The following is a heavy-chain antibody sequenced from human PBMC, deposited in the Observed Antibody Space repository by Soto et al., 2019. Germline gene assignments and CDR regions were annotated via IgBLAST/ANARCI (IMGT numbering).Heavy chain of an antibody. V-gene: IGHV1-3*01. CDR2: INAGNGNT. J-gene: IGHJ5*02. CDR1: GYTFTNYA. D-gene: IGHD6-19*01. Sequence: ASVKVSCKASGYTFTNYAMHWVRQAPGQRLEWMGWINAGNGNTKYSQKFQGRLTMTRNTSISTVYMELSSLSFEDTAVYYCARGRIIVAGGFDPWGQGTLVTVSS. CDR3: ARGRIIVAGGFDP.